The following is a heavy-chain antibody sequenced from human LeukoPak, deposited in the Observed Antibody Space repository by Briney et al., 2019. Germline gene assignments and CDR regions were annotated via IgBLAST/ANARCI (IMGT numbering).Heavy chain of an antibody. Sequence: SETLSLTCAVSGGSISSYYWSWIRHPPGKGLGWIGYIYYSGSTNYNPSLKSRVTISVDTSKNQFSLKLSSVTAADTAVYHCARVGGLYYFDYWGQGTLVTVSS. CDR3: ARVGGLYYFDY. D-gene: IGHD3-10*01. CDR1: GGSISSYY. CDR2: IYYSGST. J-gene: IGHJ4*02. V-gene: IGHV4-59*01.